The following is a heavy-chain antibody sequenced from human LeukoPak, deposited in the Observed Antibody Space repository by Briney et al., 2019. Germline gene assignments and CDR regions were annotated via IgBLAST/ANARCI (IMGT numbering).Heavy chain of an antibody. CDR1: GFTFSSYA. CDR3: ARDHVLRGYSGYDQRSFDY. V-gene: IGHV3-23*01. CDR2: ISGSGGST. J-gene: IGHJ4*02. Sequence: GGSLRLSCAASGFTFSSYAMSWVRQAPGKGLEWVSAISGSGGSTYYADSVKGRFTISRDNSKNTLYPQMDSLRVEDTAVYYCARDHVLRGYSGYDQRSFDYWGQGTLVTVSS. D-gene: IGHD5-12*01.